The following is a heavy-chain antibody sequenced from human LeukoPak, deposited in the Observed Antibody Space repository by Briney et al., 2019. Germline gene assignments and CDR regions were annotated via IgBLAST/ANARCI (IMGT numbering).Heavy chain of an antibody. J-gene: IGHJ5*02. V-gene: IGHV4-38-2*02. CDR2: IHYSARI. Sequence: SETLSLTCAVYGGSFSGYYWGWIRQPPGKGPEWIGSIHYSARIYYNPSLKSRLTISPDTSKNQFSLKLTSVTAADTAVYYCTREVRSAWASFDPWGQGTLVIVSS. CDR1: GGSFSGYY. CDR3: TREVRSAWASFDP. D-gene: IGHD1-26*01.